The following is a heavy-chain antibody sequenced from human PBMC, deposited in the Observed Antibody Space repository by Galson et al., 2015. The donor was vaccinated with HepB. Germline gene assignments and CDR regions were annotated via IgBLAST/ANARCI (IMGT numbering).Heavy chain of an antibody. J-gene: IGHJ6*02. CDR2: ISYDGSNK. CDR3: AKDQVGEVATTLDYYGMDV. Sequence: SLRLSCAASGFTFSSYGMHWVRQAPGKGLEWVAVISYDGSNKYYADSVKGRFTISRDNSKNTLYLQMNSLRAEGTAVYYCAKDQVGEVATTLDYYGMDVWGQGTTVTVSS. D-gene: IGHD5-12*01. CDR1: GFTFSSYG. V-gene: IGHV3-30*18.